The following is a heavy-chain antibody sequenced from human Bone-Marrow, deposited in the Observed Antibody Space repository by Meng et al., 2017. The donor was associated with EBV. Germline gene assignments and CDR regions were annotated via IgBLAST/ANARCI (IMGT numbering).Heavy chain of an antibody. CDR3: ASGHNSSHQRRRYFFS. V-gene: IGHV1-69*01. D-gene: IGHD3-9*01. Sequence: QVQRVQSGTEVKKPGYSVKVSCKASGDTLSSYSIIWVRQVPGQGLEWMGEIIPIFGTTDHAQKYQGRVTITADESTRTVYMELNSLTSEDSAMYYCASGHNSSHQRRRYFFSWGQGTLVTVSS. CDR1: GDTLSSYS. CDR2: IIPIFGTT. J-gene: IGHJ4*02.